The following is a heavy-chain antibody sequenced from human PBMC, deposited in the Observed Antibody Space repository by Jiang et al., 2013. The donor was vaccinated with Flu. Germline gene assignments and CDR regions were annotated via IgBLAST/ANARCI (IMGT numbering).Heavy chain of an antibody. D-gene: IGHD5-18*01. CDR2: IYPGDSDT. Sequence: MGIIYPGDSDTRYSPSFQGQVTISADKSISTAYLQWSSLKASDTAMYYCARQIGYSYGYSDAFDIWGQGTMVTVSS. V-gene: IGHV5-51*01. J-gene: IGHJ3*02. CDR3: ARQIGYSYGYSDAFDI.